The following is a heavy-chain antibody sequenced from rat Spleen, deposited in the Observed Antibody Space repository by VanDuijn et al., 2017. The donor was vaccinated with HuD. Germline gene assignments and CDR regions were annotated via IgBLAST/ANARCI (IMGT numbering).Heavy chain of an antibody. CDR1: GFTFSDYY. J-gene: IGHJ1*01. Sequence: EVQLVESDGGLVQPGRSLKLSCAASGFTFSDYYMAWVRQAPTKGLEWVATISYGDSSGHSSTYYRDSVKGRFTISRDNAKSTLYLQMDSLRSEDTATYYCATSPYYWYFDFWGPGTMVTVSS. V-gene: IGHV5-29*01. D-gene: IGHD1-12*01. CDR3: ATSPYYWYFDF. CDR2: ISYGDSSGHSST.